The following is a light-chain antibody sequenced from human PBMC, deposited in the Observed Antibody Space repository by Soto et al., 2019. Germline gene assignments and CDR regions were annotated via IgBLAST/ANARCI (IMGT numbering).Light chain of an antibody. Sequence: QSVLTQPPSASGTPGQRVTISCSGSSSNIGSHTVDWYQQLPGAAPKLLIYSNNQRPSGVPDRFSGSRSGTSASLAISGLQSEDDADYYCAAWDDSLNGVVFGGGTKVTVL. CDR3: AAWDDSLNGVV. V-gene: IGLV1-44*01. J-gene: IGLJ2*01. CDR1: SSNIGSHT. CDR2: SNN.